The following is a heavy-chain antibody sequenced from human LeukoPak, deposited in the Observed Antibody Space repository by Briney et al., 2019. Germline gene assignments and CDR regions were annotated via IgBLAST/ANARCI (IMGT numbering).Heavy chain of an antibody. J-gene: IGHJ6*02. D-gene: IGHD2-15*01. CDR3: ARDDVDIVVVVADTPDYYYGMDV. CDR2: ISAYNGNT. CDR1: GYTFTSYG. V-gene: IGHV1-18*01. Sequence: ASVKVSCKASGYTFTSYGISWVRQAPGQGLEWMGWISAYNGNTNYAQKLQGRVTMTKDTSTSTAYMELRSLRSDDTAVYYCARDDVDIVVVVADTPDYYYGMDVWGQGTTVTVSS.